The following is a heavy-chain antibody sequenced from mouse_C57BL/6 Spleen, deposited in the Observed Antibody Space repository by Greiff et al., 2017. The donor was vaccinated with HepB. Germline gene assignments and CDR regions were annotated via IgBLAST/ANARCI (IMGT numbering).Heavy chain of an antibody. Sequence: QVQLKQSGAELVRPGTSVKLSCKASGYTFTSYWMHWVKQRPGQGLEWIGVIDPSDSYTNYNQKFKGKATLTVDTSSSTAYMQLSSLTSEDSAVYYCARTNYGSSYYFDYWGQGTTLTVSS. V-gene: IGHV1-59*01. CDR1: GYTFTSYW. J-gene: IGHJ2*01. D-gene: IGHD1-1*01. CDR2: IDPSDSYT. CDR3: ARTNYGSSYYFDY.